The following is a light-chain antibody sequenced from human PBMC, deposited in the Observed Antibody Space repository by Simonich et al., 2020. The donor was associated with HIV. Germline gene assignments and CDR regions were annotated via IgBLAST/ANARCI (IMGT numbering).Light chain of an antibody. CDR1: QSVNKW. CDR3: QQYNGYSPMYT. V-gene: IGKV1-5*03. CDR2: KTS. Sequence: DFQMTQSPSTLSASVGDRVTITCRASQSVNKWLAWYQQKPGKAPKLLIYKTSTLESGVPSRFSGSGSGTEFTLTINSLQTDDFATYFCQQYNGYSPMYTFGQGTKLEIK. J-gene: IGKJ2*01.